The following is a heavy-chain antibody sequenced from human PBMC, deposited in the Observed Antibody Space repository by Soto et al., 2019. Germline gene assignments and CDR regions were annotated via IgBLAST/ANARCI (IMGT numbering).Heavy chain of an antibody. CDR1: GFTFSDYY. V-gene: IGHV3-11*01. D-gene: IGHD5-18*01. J-gene: IGHJ6*02. CDR3: ARSRSRDGYKFNYYYYGMDV. CDR2: ISSSGSTI. Sequence: GGSLRLSCAASGFTFSDYYMSWIRQAPGKGLEWVSYISSSGSTIYYADSVKGRFTISRDNAKNSLYLQMNSLRAEDTAVYYCARSRSRDGYKFNYYYYGMDVWGQGTTVTVSS.